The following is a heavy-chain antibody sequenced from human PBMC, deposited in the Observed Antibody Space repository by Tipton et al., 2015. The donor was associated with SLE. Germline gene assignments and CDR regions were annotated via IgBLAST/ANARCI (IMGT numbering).Heavy chain of an antibody. Sequence: TLSLTCAVYGGSFSGYYWSWIRQPPGKGLEWIGEINHSGSTNYNPSLKSRVTISVDTSKNQFSLKLSSVTAADTAVYYCASYEIAAAFDYWGQGTLVTVSS. D-gene: IGHD6-13*01. J-gene: IGHJ4*02. CDR2: INHSGST. CDR1: GGSFSGYY. CDR3: ASYEIAAAFDY. V-gene: IGHV4-34*01.